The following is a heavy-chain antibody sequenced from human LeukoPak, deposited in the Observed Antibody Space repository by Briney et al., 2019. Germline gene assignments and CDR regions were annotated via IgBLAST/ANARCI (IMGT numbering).Heavy chain of an antibody. CDR3: ARELMGIAAAGTVYYYGMDV. V-gene: IGHV3-33*01. Sequence: GGSLRLSCAASGFTFSSYGMHWVGKAQAKGRGGGAVICIVEGNKYYADSVKGRFTISRDNSKNTLYLQMNSLRAEDTAVYYCARELMGIAAAGTVYYYGMDVWGQGTTVTVSS. CDR2: ICIVEGNK. CDR1: GFTFSSYG. J-gene: IGHJ6*02. D-gene: IGHD6-13*01.